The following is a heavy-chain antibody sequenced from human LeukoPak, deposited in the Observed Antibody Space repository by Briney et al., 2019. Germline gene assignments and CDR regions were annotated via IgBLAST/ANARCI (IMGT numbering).Heavy chain of an antibody. CDR3: ARVFGYCTNGVCYIRRRYFDY. J-gene: IGHJ4*02. D-gene: IGHD2-8*01. CDR1: GGSISSGGYY. CDR2: INHSGST. V-gene: IGHV4-39*07. Sequence: SETLSLTCTVSGGSISSGGYYWSWIRQPPGKGLEWIGEINHSGSTNYNPSLKSRVTISVDTSRNQFSLKLSSVTAADTAVYYCARVFGYCTNGVCYIRRRYFDYWGQGTLVTVSS.